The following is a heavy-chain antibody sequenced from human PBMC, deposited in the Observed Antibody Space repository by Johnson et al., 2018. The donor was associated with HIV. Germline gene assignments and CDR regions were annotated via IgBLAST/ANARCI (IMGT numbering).Heavy chain of an antibody. Sequence: VQLVESGGGLVQPGGSLRLSCAASGFTFSSYWMHWVRQAPGKGLVWVSRINSDGSSTSYADSVKGRFTISRDNAKNTRYLQMNSLRAEDTAVYYCARDPPYGSGTYFDAFDIWGQGTMVTVSS. CDR2: INSDGSST. V-gene: IGHV3-74*01. J-gene: IGHJ3*02. CDR3: ARDPPYGSGTYFDAFDI. D-gene: IGHD3-10*01. CDR1: GFTFSSYW.